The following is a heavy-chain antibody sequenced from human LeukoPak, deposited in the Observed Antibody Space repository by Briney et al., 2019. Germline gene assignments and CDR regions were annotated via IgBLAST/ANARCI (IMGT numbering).Heavy chain of an antibody. CDR1: GYIFTSYY. D-gene: IGHD3-22*01. V-gene: IGHV1-46*01. CDR2: INPTGGST. Sequence: ASVKISCKASGYIFTSYYMHWLRQAPGQGLEWVGLINPTGGSTTYAQNFQGRVTMTRVTSTTTVYMEVSSLRSEDTAVYYCARAGYDSSGYYSYWGQGTLVTVSS. CDR3: ARAGYDSSGYYSY. J-gene: IGHJ4*02.